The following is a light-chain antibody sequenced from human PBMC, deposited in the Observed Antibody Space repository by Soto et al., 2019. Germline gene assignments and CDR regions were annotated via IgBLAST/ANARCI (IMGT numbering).Light chain of an antibody. CDR3: ISFRGTDSPYV. CDR2: EVT. V-gene: IGLV2-14*01. Sequence: QSALTQPASVSGSPGQSITISCTGGSSDIGDYNYVSWYQQHPGKAPKLIISEVTNRPSGVSNRFSGSKSGNTASLTISGLQAEDEAHYYCISFRGTDSPYVFGTGTQLTVL. J-gene: IGLJ1*01. CDR1: SSDIGDYNY.